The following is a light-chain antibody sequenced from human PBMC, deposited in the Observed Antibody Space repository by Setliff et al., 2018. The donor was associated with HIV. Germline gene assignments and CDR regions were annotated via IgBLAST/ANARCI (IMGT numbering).Light chain of an antibody. Sequence: QSALAQPPSVSATPGQGVAISCSGSGSNIGRNTVSWYQHLPGSAPKFPICNDNQCPPGVPDRFAAPKSGVSASLAISGLRPEDEADYYCAAWDNTLNAFVFGTGTKVTVL. V-gene: IGLV1-44*01. J-gene: IGLJ1*01. CDR2: NDN. CDR3: AAWDNTLNAFV. CDR1: GSNIGRNT.